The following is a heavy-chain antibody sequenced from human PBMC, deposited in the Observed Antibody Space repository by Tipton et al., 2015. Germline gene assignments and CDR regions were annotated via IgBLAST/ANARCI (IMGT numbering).Heavy chain of an antibody. V-gene: IGHV3-23*01. J-gene: IGHJ4*02. CDR1: GFTFSSYA. CDR3: AKGDYSDYLHYFES. CDR2: ISGSGGST. D-gene: IGHD4-11*01. Sequence: SLRLSCAASGFTFSSYAMSWVRQAPGKGLEWVSGISGSGGSTYYAESVKGRFTISRDISKNTVYLQMNSLRAEDTAVYYCAKGDYSDYLHYFESWGQGTLVTVSS.